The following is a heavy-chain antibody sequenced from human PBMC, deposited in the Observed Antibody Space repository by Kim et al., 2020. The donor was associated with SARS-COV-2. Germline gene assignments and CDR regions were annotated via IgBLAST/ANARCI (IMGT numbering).Heavy chain of an antibody. CDR3: VRGGYSRGHDYYYGLDV. J-gene: IGHJ6*01. Sequence: GGSLRLSCAASGFTFSNFDIHWVRQPTGKSLEWVATIGSAGDTYFPGSLKDRFTISRENANRSLYLQMNSLRVGDTAVYYCVRGGYSRGHDYYYGLDVWG. V-gene: IGHV3-13*01. CDR1: GFTFSNFD. D-gene: IGHD5-12*01. CDR2: IGSAGDT.